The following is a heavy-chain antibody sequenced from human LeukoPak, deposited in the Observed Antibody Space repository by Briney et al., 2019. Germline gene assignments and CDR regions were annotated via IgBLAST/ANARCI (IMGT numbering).Heavy chain of an antibody. CDR3: ARDDYYGSGSYSTDY. CDR1: GFTFDGYG. V-gene: IGHV3-20*04. CDR2: INWNGGST. Sequence: TGGSLRLSCAASGFTFDGYGMSWVRQAPGKGLEWVSGINWNGGSTGYADSVKGRFTISRDNAKNSLYLQMNSLRAEDTALYYCARDDYYGSGSYSTDYWGQGTLVTVSS. J-gene: IGHJ4*02. D-gene: IGHD3-10*01.